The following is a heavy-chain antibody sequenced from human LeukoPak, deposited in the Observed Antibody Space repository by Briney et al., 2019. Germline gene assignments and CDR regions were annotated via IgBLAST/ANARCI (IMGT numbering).Heavy chain of an antibody. Sequence: SETLSLTCTVSGGSISSGGYYWSWIRQPPGKGLEWIGYIYHSGSTYYSPSLKSRVTISVDRSKNQFSLKLSSVTAADTAVYYCASQPDVSDWGQGTLVTVSS. J-gene: IGHJ4*02. CDR3: ASQPDVSD. CDR2: IYHSGST. V-gene: IGHV4-30-2*01. CDR1: GGSISSGGYY. D-gene: IGHD2-8*01.